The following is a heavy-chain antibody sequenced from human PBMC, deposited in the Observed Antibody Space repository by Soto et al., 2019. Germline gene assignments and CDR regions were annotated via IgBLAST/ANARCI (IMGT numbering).Heavy chain of an antibody. CDR1: AYTFTSYG. J-gene: IGHJ4*02. CDR3: ARDRLHYYDSTESSVDY. D-gene: IGHD3-22*01. CDR2: ISGYNGNT. Sequence: ASVKVSCKASAYTFTSYGISWVRQAPGQGLEWMGWISGYNGNTNYAQILQGRVTMTTDTSTSTAYMELRSLRSDDTAVYYCARDRLHYYDSTESSVDYWGQGTLVTVS. V-gene: IGHV1-18*01.